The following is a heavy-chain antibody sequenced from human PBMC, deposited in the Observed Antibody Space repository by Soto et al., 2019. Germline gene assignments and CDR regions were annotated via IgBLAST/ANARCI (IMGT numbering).Heavy chain of an antibody. CDR1: GGSISSYY. Sequence: SETLSLTCTVSGGSISSYYWSWIRQPPGKGLEWIGYIYYSGSTNYNPSLKSRVTISVDTSKNQFSLKLSSVTAADTAVYYCARSGRWLQLPYFDYWGQGTLVTVSS. J-gene: IGHJ4*02. CDR2: IYYSGST. D-gene: IGHD5-12*01. V-gene: IGHV4-59*01. CDR3: ARSGRWLQLPYFDY.